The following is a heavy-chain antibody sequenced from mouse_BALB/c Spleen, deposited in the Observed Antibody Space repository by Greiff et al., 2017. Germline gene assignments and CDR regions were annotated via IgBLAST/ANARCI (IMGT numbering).Heavy chain of an antibody. CDR1: GYSITSDYA. CDR3: ARYFLLSYAMDY. V-gene: IGHV3-2*02. CDR2: ISYSGST. J-gene: IGHJ4*01. Sequence: DVKLQESGPGLVKPSQSLSLTCTVTGYSITSDYAWNWIRQFPGNKLEWMGYISYSGSTSYNPSLKSRISITRDTSKNQFFLQLNSVTTEDTATYYCARYFLLSYAMDYWGQGTSVTVSS. D-gene: IGHD1-1*01.